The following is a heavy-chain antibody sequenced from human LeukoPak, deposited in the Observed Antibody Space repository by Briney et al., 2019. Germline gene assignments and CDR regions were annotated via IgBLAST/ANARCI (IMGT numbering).Heavy chain of an antibody. V-gene: IGHV1-2*02. J-gene: IGHJ4*02. CDR3: ARDPQGYCSGGSRYTITTFDY. CDR2: INPNSGGT. Sequence: ASVKVSCKASGYTFTGYYMHWVRQASRQGLEWMGWINPNSGGTNYAQKFQGRVTMTRDTSISTAYMELSRLRSDDTAVYYCARDPQGYCSGGSRYTITTFDYCGQGTLVTVSS. CDR1: GYTFTGYY. D-gene: IGHD2-15*01.